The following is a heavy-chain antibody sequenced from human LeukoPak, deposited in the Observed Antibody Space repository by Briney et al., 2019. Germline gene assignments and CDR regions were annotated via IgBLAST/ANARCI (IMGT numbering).Heavy chain of an antibody. CDR1: GGSISTYY. CDR3: ARGRLWFEEYAFDI. CDR2: TYYSGST. V-gene: IGHV4-59*01. J-gene: IGHJ3*02. D-gene: IGHD3-10*01. Sequence: SETLSLTCNVSGGSISTYYWSWIRQPPGKGLEWIGYTYYSGSTNYNPSLKRRVTISLDTSKNHVSLKLMSVTAADTAVYYCARGRLWFEEYAFDIWGQGTVVTVSA.